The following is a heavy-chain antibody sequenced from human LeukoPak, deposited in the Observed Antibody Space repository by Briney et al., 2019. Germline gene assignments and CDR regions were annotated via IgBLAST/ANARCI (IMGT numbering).Heavy chain of an antibody. D-gene: IGHD3-3*01. CDR2: ITTSDGNT. CDR3: ARVLREWLLFGWFDP. J-gene: IGHJ5*02. CDR1: GFTFSSYT. V-gene: IGHV3-23*01. Sequence: GGSLRLSCAASGFTFSSYTMSWVRQAPGKGLEWVSTITTSDGNTYYADSVKGRFTVSRDNAKNSLYLQMNSLRAEDTAVYYCARVLREWLLFGWFDPWGQGTLVTVSS.